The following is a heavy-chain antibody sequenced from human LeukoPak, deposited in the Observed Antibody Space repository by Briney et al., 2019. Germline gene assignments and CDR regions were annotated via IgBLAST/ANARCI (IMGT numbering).Heavy chain of an antibody. CDR1: GGSISSYS. CDR2: IYTSGST. V-gene: IGHV4-4*07. Sequence: SETLSLTCTVSGGSISSYSWSWIRQPAGKGLEWIGRIYTSGSTNFNPSLKSRVTISVDKSKNQFSLKLSSVTDADTAVYYCASTAVGVVYYYYYYMDVWGKGTTVTVSS. CDR3: ASTAVGVVYYYYYYMDV. D-gene: IGHD3-3*01. J-gene: IGHJ6*03.